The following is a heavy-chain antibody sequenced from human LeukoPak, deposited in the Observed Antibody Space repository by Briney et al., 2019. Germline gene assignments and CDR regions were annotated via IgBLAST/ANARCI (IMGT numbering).Heavy chain of an antibody. CDR3: ARDPRSGWYYFDY. V-gene: IGHV3-66*01. CDR2: ICSGGST. CDR1: GFTVSCNY. Sequence: GGSLRLSCAASGFTVSCNYMSWVRQAPGKGLEWVSVICSGGSTYYTDSMKCRFTISRDNSKNTLYLQMNSLRAEDTAVYYCARDPRSGWYYFDYWGQGTLVTVSS. D-gene: IGHD6-19*01. J-gene: IGHJ4*02.